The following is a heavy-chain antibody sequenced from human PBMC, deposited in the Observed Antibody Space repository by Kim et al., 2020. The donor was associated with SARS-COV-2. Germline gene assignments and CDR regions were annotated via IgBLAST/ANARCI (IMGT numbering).Heavy chain of an antibody. CDR2: ISSSSSYI. J-gene: IGHJ4*02. CDR1: GFTFSSYS. V-gene: IGHV3-21*01. CDR3: VRDALRGFGELFPLDY. Sequence: GGSLRLSCAASGFTFSSYSMNWVRQAPGKGLEWVSSISSSSSYIYYADSVKGRFTISRDNAKNSLYLQMNSLRAEDTAVYYCVRDALRGFGELFPLDYWGQGTLVTVSS. D-gene: IGHD3-10*01.